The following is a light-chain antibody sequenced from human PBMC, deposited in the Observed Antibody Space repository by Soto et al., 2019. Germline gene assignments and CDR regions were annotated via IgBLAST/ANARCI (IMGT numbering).Light chain of an antibody. CDR1: QDIRNY. V-gene: IGKV1-33*01. CDR3: QQYDNLPYT. J-gene: IGKJ2*01. Sequence: DIQMTQSPSSLSASVGDRVTITCQASQDIRNYLNWYQQKPGKAPKLLIYDPSNLETGVPSRFSGSGSGTDFTVTISSLQPEDSATYYCQQYDNLPYTFGQGTKLEIK. CDR2: DPS.